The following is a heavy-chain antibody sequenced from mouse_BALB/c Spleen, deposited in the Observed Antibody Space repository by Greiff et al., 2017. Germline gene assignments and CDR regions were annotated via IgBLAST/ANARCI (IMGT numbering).Heavy chain of an antibody. CDR1: GYSITSDYA. Sequence: EVKLMESGPGLVKPSQSLSLTCTVTGYSITSDYAWNWIRQFPGNKLEWMGYISYSGSTSYNPSLKSRISITRDTSKNQFFLQLNSVTTEDTATYYCAYDYGHYWGQGTTLTVSS. D-gene: IGHD2-4*01. J-gene: IGHJ2*01. CDR2: ISYSGST. CDR3: AYDYGHY. V-gene: IGHV3-2*02.